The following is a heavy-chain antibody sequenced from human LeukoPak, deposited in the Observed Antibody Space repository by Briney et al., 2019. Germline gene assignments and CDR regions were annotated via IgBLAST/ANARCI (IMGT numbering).Heavy chain of an antibody. CDR1: GGSFSGYY. CDR3: AGCDFDPFDY. Sequence: SETLSLTCAVYGGSFSGYYWSWIRQPPGKGLEWIGEINHSGSTNYNPSLKSRVTISVDTSKNQFSLKLSSVTAADTAVYYCAGCDFDPFDYWGQGTLVTVSS. D-gene: IGHD2-21*01. V-gene: IGHV4-34*01. J-gene: IGHJ4*02. CDR2: INHSGST.